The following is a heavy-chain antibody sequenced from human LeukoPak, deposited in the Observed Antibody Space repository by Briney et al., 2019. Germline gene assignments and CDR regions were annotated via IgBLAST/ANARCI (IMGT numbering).Heavy chain of an antibody. V-gene: IGHV1-2*06. D-gene: IGHD2-2*01. CDR3: ARDTYCSSTSCYVHWFDP. CDR2: INPNSGGT. J-gene: IGHJ5*02. Sequence: ASVKVSCKASGYTFTGYYMHWVRQAPGQGLEWMGRINPNSGGTNYAQKLQGRVTMTRDTSISTAYMELSRLRSDDTAVYYCARDTYCSSTSCYVHWFDPWGQGTLVTVSS. CDR1: GYTFTGYY.